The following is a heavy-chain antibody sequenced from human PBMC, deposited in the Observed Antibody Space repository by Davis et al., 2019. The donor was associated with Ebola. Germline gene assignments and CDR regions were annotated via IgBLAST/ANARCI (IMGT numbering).Heavy chain of an antibody. Sequence: GESPKSACWASGCTVGRYFRSWVRQAPGKGLEWVSAISGSGGRTYYADSVKGRFTISRDNSKNTLYLQMNSLRAEDTAVYYCAIISPLQFDYWGQGTLVTVSS. V-gene: IGHV3-23*01. J-gene: IGHJ4*02. D-gene: IGHD4-11*01. CDR3: AIISPLQFDY. CDR1: GCTVGRYF. CDR2: ISGSGGRT.